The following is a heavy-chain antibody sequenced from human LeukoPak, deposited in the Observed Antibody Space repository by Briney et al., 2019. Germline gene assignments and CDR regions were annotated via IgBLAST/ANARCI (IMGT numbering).Heavy chain of an antibody. J-gene: IGHJ4*02. CDR1: GGSISSGGYY. CDR2: IYYSGST. Sequence: SETLSLTCTVSGGSISSGGYYWIWIRQHPGKGLEWIGYIYYSGSTYYNPSLKSRVTISVDTSKNQFSLKLSSVTAADTAVYYCARGIVVVIGYFDYWGQGTLVTVSS. CDR3: ARGIVVVIGYFDY. D-gene: IGHD3-22*01. V-gene: IGHV4-31*03.